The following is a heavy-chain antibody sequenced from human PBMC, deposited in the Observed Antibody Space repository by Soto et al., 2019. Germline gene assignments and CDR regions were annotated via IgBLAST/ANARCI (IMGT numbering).Heavy chain of an antibody. CDR1: RGTFSRYA. J-gene: IGHJ5*02. Sequence: GASVKVSCKASRGTFSRYAISWVRQAPGQGLEWMGGIIPLYGTTNYAQKFQGRVTITADESTRIAYLELSSLRSEDTAIYYCATEGDAGIAAAGTAWFDRWGQGTLVTVSS. D-gene: IGHD6-13*01. CDR2: IIPLYGTT. CDR3: ATEGDAGIAAAGTAWFDR. V-gene: IGHV1-69*13.